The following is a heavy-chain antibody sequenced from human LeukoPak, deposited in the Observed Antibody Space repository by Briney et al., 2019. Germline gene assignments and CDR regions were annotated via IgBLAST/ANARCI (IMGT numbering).Heavy chain of an antibody. CDR1: GFTFSTYW. D-gene: IGHD3-22*01. J-gene: IGHJ4*02. Sequence: GGSLRLSCAASGFTFSTYWMNWVRQAPGKGLEWVANIRPDGSEKLYVDSVKGRFTISRDNAKNSLYLQMNSLRAEDTAVYYCARGYYYDSRGYYPDYWGQGTLVTVSS. V-gene: IGHV3-7*01. CDR2: IRPDGSEK. CDR3: ARGYYYDSRGYYPDY.